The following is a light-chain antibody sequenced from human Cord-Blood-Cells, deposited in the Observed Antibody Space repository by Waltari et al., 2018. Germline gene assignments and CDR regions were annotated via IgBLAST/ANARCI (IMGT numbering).Light chain of an antibody. CDR3: AAWDDSLSAHVV. CDR2: RNK. J-gene: IGLJ2*01. V-gene: IGLV1-47*01. CDR1: SSNIGSNY. Sequence: QSVLTQPPSASGTPGQRVTISCSGSSSNIGSNYVYWYPQLPGTAPKLLIYRNKQRASGVPGGFSGSKSGTSASLAISGLRSEDEADYYCAAWDDSLSAHVVFGGGTKLTVL.